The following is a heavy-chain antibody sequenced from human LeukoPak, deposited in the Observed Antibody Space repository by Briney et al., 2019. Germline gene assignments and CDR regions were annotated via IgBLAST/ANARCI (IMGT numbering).Heavy chain of an antibody. CDR3: AKFGSGSYGGYYYYMDV. CDR1: GFTFSSYA. D-gene: IGHD3-10*01. J-gene: IGHJ6*03. V-gene: IGHV3-23*01. Sequence: GGSLRLSCAASGFTFSSYAMSWVRQAPGKGLEWVSAISGSGGSTYYADSVKGRFTISRDNSKNTLYLQMNSLRAEDTAVYYCAKFGSGSYGGYYYYMDVWGEGTTVTVSS. CDR2: ISGSGGST.